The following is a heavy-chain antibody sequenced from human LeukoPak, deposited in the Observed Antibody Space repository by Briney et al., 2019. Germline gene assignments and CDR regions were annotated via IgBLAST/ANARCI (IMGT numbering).Heavy chain of an antibody. CDR3: ARVRQQLVFWKKYNWFDP. V-gene: IGHV1-8*02. Sequence: ASVKVSCKASGYTFTSYGINWVRQATGQGLEWMGWMNPNSGNTGYAQKFQGRVTMTRNTSISTAYMELSSLRSEDTAVYYCARVRQQLVFWKKYNWFDPWGQGTLVTVSS. CDR2: MNPNSGNT. CDR1: GYTFTSYG. J-gene: IGHJ5*01. D-gene: IGHD6-13*01.